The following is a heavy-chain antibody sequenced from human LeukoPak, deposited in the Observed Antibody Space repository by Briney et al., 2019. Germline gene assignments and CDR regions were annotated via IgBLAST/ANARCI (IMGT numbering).Heavy chain of an antibody. J-gene: IGHJ5*02. CDR2: IYYSGCT. V-gene: IGHV4-59*01. CDR1: GGSISSYY. CDR3: ARGSRSWFDP. Sequence: SETLSLTCTVSGGSISSYYWSWIRQPPGKGLEWIGYIYYSGCTNYNPSLKSRVTISVDTSKNQFSLKLSSVTAADTAVYYCARGSRSWFDPWGQGTLVTVSS.